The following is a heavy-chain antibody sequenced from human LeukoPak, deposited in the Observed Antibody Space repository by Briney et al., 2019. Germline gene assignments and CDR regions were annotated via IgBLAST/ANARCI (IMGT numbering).Heavy chain of an antibody. CDR1: GFTFSSYG. J-gene: IGHJ4*02. CDR3: AKTRAIVGATWAREGFLDY. CDR2: IRYDGSNK. D-gene: IGHD1-26*01. V-gene: IGHV3-30*02. Sequence: GGSLRLSCAASGFTFSSYGMHWVRQAPGKGLEWVAFIRYDGSNKYYADSVKGRFSISRDNSKNTLHLQMNSLRAEDTAVYYCAKTRAIVGATWAREGFLDYWGQGTLVTVSS.